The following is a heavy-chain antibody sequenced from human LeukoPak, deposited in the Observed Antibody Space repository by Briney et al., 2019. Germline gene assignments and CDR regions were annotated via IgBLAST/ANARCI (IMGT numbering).Heavy chain of an antibody. J-gene: IGHJ6*03. CDR2: ISYDGSNE. CDR1: GFTFSSYV. Sequence: GGSLRLSCAASGFTFSSYVMHWVRQAPGKGLEWVAIISYDGSNEYYADSVKGRFTISRDNSKNTLYLQMNSLRAADTAVYYCARDQAYHYYMDVWGKGTPVTMSS. V-gene: IGHV3-30*04. CDR3: ARDQAYHYYMDV.